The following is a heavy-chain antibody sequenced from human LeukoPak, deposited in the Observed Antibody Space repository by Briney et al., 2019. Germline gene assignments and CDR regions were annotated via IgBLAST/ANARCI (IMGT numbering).Heavy chain of an antibody. Sequence: PGGSLRLSCVASGFTFSNYAMSWVRLAPGRGLEWVSVISGSGLTTFYADSVKGRFTTSRDNSKNTLYLQMNSLRAEDTAVYYCAKERREQSRDNYFDYWGQGTLVTVSS. D-gene: IGHD1-26*01. V-gene: IGHV3-23*01. CDR1: GFTFSNYA. J-gene: IGHJ4*02. CDR3: AKERREQSRDNYFDY. CDR2: ISGSGLTT.